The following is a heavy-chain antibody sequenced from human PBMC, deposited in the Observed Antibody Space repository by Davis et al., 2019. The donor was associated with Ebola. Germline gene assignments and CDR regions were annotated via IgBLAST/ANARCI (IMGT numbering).Heavy chain of an antibody. Sequence: PGGSLRLSCAASGFTFSSYWMSWVRQAPGKGLEWVANIKQDGSEKYYVDSVKGRFTISRDNAKNSLYLQMNSLRAEDTAVYYCARGGSGYSRYEAFDYWGQGTLVTVSS. V-gene: IGHV3-7*01. CDR2: IKQDGSEK. J-gene: IGHJ4*02. CDR3: ARGGSGYSRYEAFDY. CDR1: GFTFSSYW. D-gene: IGHD5-12*01.